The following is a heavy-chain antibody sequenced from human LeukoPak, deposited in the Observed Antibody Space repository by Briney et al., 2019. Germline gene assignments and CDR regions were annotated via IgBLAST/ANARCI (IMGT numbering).Heavy chain of an antibody. CDR2: IYYSGST. CDR1: GGSVSSGSYY. CDR3: ARDLGGRRGMDV. J-gene: IGHJ6*02. V-gene: IGHV4-61*01. D-gene: IGHD3-16*01. Sequence: PSETLSLTCTVSGGSVSSGSYYWSWIRQPPGKGLEWIGYIYYSGSTNYNPSLKSRVTISVDTSKNQFSLKLSSVTAADTAVYYCARDLGGRRGMDVWGQGTTVTVSS.